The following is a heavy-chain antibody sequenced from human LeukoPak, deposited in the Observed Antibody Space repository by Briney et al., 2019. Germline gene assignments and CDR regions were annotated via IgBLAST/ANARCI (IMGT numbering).Heavy chain of an antibody. D-gene: IGHD6-19*01. V-gene: IGHV3-30*02. CDR2: IRYDESYK. Sequence: GGSLRLSCAASGFTFSSYGMHWVRQAPGKRLEWVAFIRYDESYKYYADSVKGRFTISRDNSKNTLSLQMNSLRVEDTAVYYCAKSSGYTSGPPYDYWGQGTLVTVSS. CDR1: GFTFSSYG. CDR3: AKSSGYTSGPPYDY. J-gene: IGHJ4*02.